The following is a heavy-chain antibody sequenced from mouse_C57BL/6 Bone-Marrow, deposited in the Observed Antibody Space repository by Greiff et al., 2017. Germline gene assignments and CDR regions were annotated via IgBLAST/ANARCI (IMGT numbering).Heavy chain of an antibody. D-gene: IGHD1-1*01. J-gene: IGHJ3*01. Sequence: VKLVESGPELVKPGASVKISCKASGYAFSSSWMNWVKQRPGEGLEWIGRIYPGDGDTNYNGKFKGKATLTADKSSSTAYMQLSSLTAEDSAVYFCASAYYYGSSWAYWGQGTLVTVSA. V-gene: IGHV1-82*01. CDR2: IYPGDGDT. CDR3: ASAYYYGSSWAY. CDR1: GYAFSSSW.